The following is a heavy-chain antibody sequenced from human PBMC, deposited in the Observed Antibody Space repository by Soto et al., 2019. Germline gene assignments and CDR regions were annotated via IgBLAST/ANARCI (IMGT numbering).Heavy chain of an antibody. D-gene: IGHD3-3*01. J-gene: IGHJ6*02. Sequence: QVQLVESGGGVVQPGRSLRLSCAASGFTFSSYAMHWVRQAPGKGLEWVAVISYDGSNKYYADSVKGRFTISRDNSKNKLYLQMTSLRAEDTAVYYCARTYYDFWSGYPRGMDVWGQGTTVTVS. V-gene: IGHV3-30-3*01. CDR2: ISYDGSNK. CDR3: ARTYYDFWSGYPRGMDV. CDR1: GFTFSSYA.